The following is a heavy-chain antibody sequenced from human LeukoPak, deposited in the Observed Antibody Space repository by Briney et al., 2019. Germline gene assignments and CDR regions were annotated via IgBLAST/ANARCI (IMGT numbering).Heavy chain of an antibody. CDR2: IYTSGST. J-gene: IGHJ3*02. CDR1: GGSISSYY. Sequence: SETLSLTCTVSGGSISSYYWSWIRQPAGKGLEWIGRIYTSGSTNYNPSLKSRFTMSVDTSKNQFSLKLSSVTAADTAVYYCARYYGSGSHDAFDIWGQGTMVTVSS. D-gene: IGHD3-10*01. CDR3: ARYYGSGSHDAFDI. V-gene: IGHV4-4*07.